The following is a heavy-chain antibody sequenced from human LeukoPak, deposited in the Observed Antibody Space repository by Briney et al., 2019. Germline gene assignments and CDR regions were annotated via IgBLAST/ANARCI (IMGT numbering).Heavy chain of an antibody. V-gene: IGHV3-48*02. Sequence: GGSLRLSCVASGFTFSNHIMTWVRQAPGQGLAWVSSISGSGSTVSYADSVKGRFTISRDNAQSSVFLQMNSLRDEDTATYYCATCSYDGSGYYYVWGQGTVVTVSS. J-gene: IGHJ4*02. D-gene: IGHD3-22*01. CDR2: ISGSGSTV. CDR1: GFTFSNHI. CDR3: ATCSYDGSGYYYV.